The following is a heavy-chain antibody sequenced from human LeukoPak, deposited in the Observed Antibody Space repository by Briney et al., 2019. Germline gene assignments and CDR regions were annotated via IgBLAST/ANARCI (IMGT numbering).Heavy chain of an antibody. Sequence: TSETLSLTCSVSGGSISSYYWSWIRQPAGKGRERIGRIYTTGNTDYNPSLKSRVTMSVDTSKNQFSLNLSSVTAADTAVYYCARDARGWSGFDYWGQGTLVTVSS. CDR2: IYTTGNT. CDR1: GGSISSYY. J-gene: IGHJ4*02. V-gene: IGHV4-4*07. D-gene: IGHD3-3*01. CDR3: ARDARGWSGFDY.